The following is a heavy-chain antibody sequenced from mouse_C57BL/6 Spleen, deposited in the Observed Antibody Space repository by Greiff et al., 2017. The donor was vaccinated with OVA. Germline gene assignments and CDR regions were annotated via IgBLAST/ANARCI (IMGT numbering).Heavy chain of an antibody. CDR3: ARYPDGAMDY. J-gene: IGHJ4*01. Sequence: QVQLKQSGAELVKPGASVKLSCKASGYTFTSYWMHWVKQRPGQGLEWIGMIHPNSGSTNYNEKFKSKATLTVDKSSSTAYMQLSSLTSEDSAVYYCARYPDGAMDYWGQGTSVTVSS. V-gene: IGHV1-64*01. CDR2: IHPNSGST. CDR1: GYTFTSYW. D-gene: IGHD2-3*01.